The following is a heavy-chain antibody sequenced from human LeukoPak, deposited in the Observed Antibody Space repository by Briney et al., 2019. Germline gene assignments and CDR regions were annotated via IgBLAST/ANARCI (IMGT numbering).Heavy chain of an antibody. CDR1: GGSISNYR. Sequence: PSETLSLTCTVSGGSISNYRRSWIRQPAGKGLEWIGRIYSSVITNYNPSLKSRVTMSVDTSKNQFSLKLTSVTATDTAVYYCVRGTVGVTAPEYWGQGALVTVSS. V-gene: IGHV4-4*07. J-gene: IGHJ4*02. CDR2: IYSSVIT. CDR3: VRGTVGVTAPEY. D-gene: IGHD1-26*01.